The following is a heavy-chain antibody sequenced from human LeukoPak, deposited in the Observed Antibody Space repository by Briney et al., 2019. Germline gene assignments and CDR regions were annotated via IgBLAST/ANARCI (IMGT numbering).Heavy chain of an antibody. J-gene: IGHJ6*02. CDR1: GYTFITYY. CDR2: INPSSGST. CDR3: AREDVVLVDAVRYYYCGMEV. D-gene: IGHD2-8*01. V-gene: IGHV1-46*01. Sequence: ASVRVSCKASGYTFITYYMHWVRQAPGQGLEWMGIINPSSGSTSYAQKFQDRVTMTRDTSTSTVYMELSSLTSEDTAVYYCAREDVVLVDAVRYYYCGMEVWGQGTTVTVS.